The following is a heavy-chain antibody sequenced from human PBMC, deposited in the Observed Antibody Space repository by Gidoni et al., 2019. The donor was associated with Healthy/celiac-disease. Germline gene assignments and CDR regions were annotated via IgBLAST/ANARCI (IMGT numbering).Heavy chain of an antibody. Sequence: EVQLVQSGAEVKKPGESRKISCQGSGYCFTSYWIGWVRQMPGKGMEWMGIIYPADSDTRYSPAFQGQVTISADKSISTAYLQWSSLKASDTAMYYCARPHYDILTGYYLDYWGQGTLVTVSS. CDR1: GYCFTSYW. CDR3: ARPHYDILTGYYLDY. D-gene: IGHD3-9*01. J-gene: IGHJ4*02. V-gene: IGHV5-51*01. CDR2: IYPADSDT.